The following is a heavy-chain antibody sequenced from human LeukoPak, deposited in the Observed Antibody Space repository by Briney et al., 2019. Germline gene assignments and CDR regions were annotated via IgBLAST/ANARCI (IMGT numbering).Heavy chain of an antibody. CDR2: ISSSSSYI. V-gene: IGHV3-21*01. J-gene: IGHJ4*02. CDR1: GVAISSGN. Sequence: PSETLSLTCTVSGVAISSGNWWSWVRQAPGKGLEWVSSISSSSSYIYYADSVKGRFTISRDNAKNSLYLQMNSLRAEDTAVYYCARVKLAGKYYDSWGQGTLVTVSS. D-gene: IGHD3-22*01. CDR3: ARVKLAGKYYDS.